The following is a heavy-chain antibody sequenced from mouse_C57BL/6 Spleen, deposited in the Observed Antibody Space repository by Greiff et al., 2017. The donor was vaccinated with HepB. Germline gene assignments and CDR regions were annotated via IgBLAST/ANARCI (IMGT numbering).Heavy chain of an antibody. D-gene: IGHD2-4*01. CDR2: INPSTGGN. CDR3: GRRGAYDSYLDY. Sequence: VQLQQSGPELVKPGASVKISCKASGYSFTGYYMNWVKQSPEKSLEWIGAINPSTGGNTYNQKFKAKATLTVDKSSSTAYMQLKSLTSEDSAVYYCGRRGAYDSYLDYGGQGTTLTVSS. CDR1: GYSFTGYY. V-gene: IGHV1-42*01. J-gene: IGHJ2*01.